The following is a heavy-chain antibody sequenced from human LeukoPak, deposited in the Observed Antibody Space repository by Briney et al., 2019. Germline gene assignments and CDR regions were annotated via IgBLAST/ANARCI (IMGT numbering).Heavy chain of an antibody. CDR3: ARRLGKTRPENYNPFDY. CDR1: GGSISSRDYY. CDR2: IYYSGSI. Sequence: PSETLSLTCTVSGGSISSRDYYWSWIRQPPGKGLEWIGYIYYSGSIYYNPSLKSRVTISVDTSKNQFSLRLSAVTAADTAVSYCARRLGKTRPENYNPFDYWGQGTLVTVSS. J-gene: IGHJ4*02. V-gene: IGHV4-30-4*01. D-gene: IGHD1-7*01.